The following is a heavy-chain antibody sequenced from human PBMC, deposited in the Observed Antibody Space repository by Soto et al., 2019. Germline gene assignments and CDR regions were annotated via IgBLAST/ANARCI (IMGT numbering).Heavy chain of an antibody. CDR1: GFTFSSYA. J-gene: IGHJ3*02. Sequence: GGSLRLSCAASGFTFSSYAMSWVRQAPGKGLEWVSAISGSGGSTYYADSVKGRFTISRDNSKNTLYLQMNSLRAEDTAVYYCAKDPYYDSSGYLSYAFDIWGQGTMVTVSS. CDR3: AKDPYYDSSGYLSYAFDI. D-gene: IGHD3-22*01. V-gene: IGHV3-23*01. CDR2: ISGSGGST.